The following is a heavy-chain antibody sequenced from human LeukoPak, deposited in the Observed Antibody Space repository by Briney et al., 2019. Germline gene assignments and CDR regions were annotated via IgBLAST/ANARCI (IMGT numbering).Heavy chain of an antibody. J-gene: IGHJ4*02. CDR1: GFTFSSYG. CDR3: ARDGRFGLTSDY. Sequence: GGSLRLSCAASGFTFSSYGMSWVRQAPGKGLEWVSGINWNGGSTGYADSVKGRFTISRDNAKNSLYLQMNSLRAEDTALYYCARDGRFGLTSDYWGQGTLVTVSS. D-gene: IGHD3-10*01. V-gene: IGHV3-20*04. CDR2: INWNGGST.